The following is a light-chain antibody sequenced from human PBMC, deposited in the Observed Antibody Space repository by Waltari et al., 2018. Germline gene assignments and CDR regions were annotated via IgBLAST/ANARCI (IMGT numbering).Light chain of an antibody. J-gene: IGKJ5*01. CDR3: QQYITSPVT. Sequence: DIVMTQSPDSLAVSLGETATISRTSSHSVMYSSNNKDYLAWYQQKPGQPPKLLIYWASTRESGVPDRFSGSGSATNFTLTISSLQAEDVAVYWCQQYITSPVTFGQGTRLEIK. CDR2: WAS. CDR1: HSVMYSSNNKDY. V-gene: IGKV4-1*01.